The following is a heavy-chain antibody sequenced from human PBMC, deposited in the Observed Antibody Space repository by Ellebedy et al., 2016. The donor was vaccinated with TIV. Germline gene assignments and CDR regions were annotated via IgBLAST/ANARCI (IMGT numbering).Heavy chain of an antibody. J-gene: IGHJ6*02. CDR2: ITSTSSYI. D-gene: IGHD5-12*01. V-gene: IGHV3-21*01. CDR1: RFTFRSYN. Sequence: GESLKISXAASRFTFRSYNMNWVRQAPGKGLEWVSSITSTSSYIYYADSVKGRFTISRDNAKNSLYLQMNSLRVGDTAVYYCTRSRMSGYESSMDVWGQGTSVTVSS. CDR3: TRSRMSGYESSMDV.